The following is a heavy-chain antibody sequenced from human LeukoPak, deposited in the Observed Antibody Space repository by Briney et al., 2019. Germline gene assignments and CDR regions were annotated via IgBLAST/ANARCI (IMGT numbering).Heavy chain of an antibody. CDR2: IYSGGST. CDR1: GFTFSSNY. J-gene: IGHJ4*02. Sequence: GGSLRLSCAASGFTFSSNYMSWVRQAPGKGLEWVSVIYSGGSTSYADSVKARFTISRDNSKNTLYLQMNSLRAEDTAVYYCARDSSSGWYHDYWGQGTLVTVSS. V-gene: IGHV3-53*01. CDR3: ARDSSSGWYHDY. D-gene: IGHD6-19*01.